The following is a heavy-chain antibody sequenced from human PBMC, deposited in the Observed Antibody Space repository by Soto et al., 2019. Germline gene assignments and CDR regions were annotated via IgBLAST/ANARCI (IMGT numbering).Heavy chain of an antibody. CDR1: SFTFNMSA. CDR3: AKEKNFWSGTTAFDS. CDR2: ISGSGGST. J-gene: IGHJ5*01. D-gene: IGHD3-3*01. V-gene: IGHV3-23*01. Sequence: EVQMLESGGDLVQPGGSLRLSCADSSFTFNMSAMSWVRQAPGKGLEWVSGISGSGGSTYYTDSVKGRFTTSRDNSKNTLFLQMDRLGAEDTAVYYCAKEKNFWSGTTAFDSWGQGTLVTVSS.